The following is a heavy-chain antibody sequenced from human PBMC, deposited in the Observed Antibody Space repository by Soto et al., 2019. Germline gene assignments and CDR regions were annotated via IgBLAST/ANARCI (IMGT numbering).Heavy chain of an antibody. CDR3: ARYAYVSSSWPREIDY. Sequence: SETLSLTCNVSGGSISSSPSYWAWIRQPPGKGLEWIANIFYSGSTYYNPSLKSRVTISVDTSKNQFSLKLSSVTAADTAVYYCARYAYVSSSWPREIDYWGQGTLVTVS. J-gene: IGHJ4*02. CDR2: IFYSGST. CDR1: GGSISSSPSY. V-gene: IGHV4-39*07. D-gene: IGHD6-13*01.